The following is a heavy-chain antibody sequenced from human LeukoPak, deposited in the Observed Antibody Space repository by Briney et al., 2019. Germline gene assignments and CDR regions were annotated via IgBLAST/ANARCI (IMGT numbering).Heavy chain of an antibody. J-gene: IGHJ5*02. CDR1: GFTFSTNS. V-gene: IGHV3-21*01. CDR2: ISSSSSYI. CDR3: ARDFAVPKEDWVEP. D-gene: IGHD3-3*01. Sequence: GGSLRLSCAASGFTFSTNSMNWVRQAPGKGLEWVSSISSSSSYIYYADSVKGRFTISRDNAKNSLYLQMNSLRADDTAVYYCARDFAVPKEDWVEPWGQATKVTVSS.